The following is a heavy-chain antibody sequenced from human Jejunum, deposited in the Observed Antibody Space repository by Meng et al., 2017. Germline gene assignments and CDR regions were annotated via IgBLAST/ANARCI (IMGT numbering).Heavy chain of an antibody. CDR3: ARDESRLLRS. V-gene: IGHV6-1*01. J-gene: IGHJ5*02. CDR1: GDSVSSNRAA. D-gene: IGHD3-22*01. Sequence: VNMQPSLSGLVKHSQTLSRPCAISGDSVSSNRAAWNWHRQSPSRGLEWLGRTYYRSKWYSDYAVSVKSRITINTDTSKNQLSLQLNSVTPEDTAVYYCARDESRLLRSWGQGTLVTVSS. CDR2: TYYRSKWYS.